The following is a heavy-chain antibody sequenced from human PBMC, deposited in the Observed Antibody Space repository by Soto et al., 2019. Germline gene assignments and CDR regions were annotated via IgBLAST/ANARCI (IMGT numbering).Heavy chain of an antibody. D-gene: IGHD6-25*01. V-gene: IGHV3-23*01. J-gene: IGHJ4*02. Sequence: EVQLLESGGGLVQPGGSLRLSCVGSGFTFSSYAMTWVRQAPGKGLGWVSSFSFYGRRDKTYYADSVKGRFTISRDNSRNTVYLQMDNLRVEDTAVYYCAKSLYKRNGCPIDHWGQGTLVTVSS. CDR1: GFTFSSYA. CDR2: FSFYGRRDKT. CDR3: AKSLYKRNGCPIDH.